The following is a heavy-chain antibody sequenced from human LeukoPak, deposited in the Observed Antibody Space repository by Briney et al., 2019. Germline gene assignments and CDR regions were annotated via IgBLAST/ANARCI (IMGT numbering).Heavy chain of an antibody. Sequence: QPGGSLRLSCAASGFTFSSHAMNWIRQAPGKGLAWVSAISGGGDYTYYADSVKGRFAISRDNSQNTLYLQMNSLRAEATAAYHCARPSSGFLDFDNWGQGTLVTVSS. D-gene: IGHD6-19*01. CDR2: ISGGGDYT. J-gene: IGHJ4*02. CDR3: ARPSSGFLDFDN. V-gene: IGHV3-23*01. CDR1: GFTFSSHA.